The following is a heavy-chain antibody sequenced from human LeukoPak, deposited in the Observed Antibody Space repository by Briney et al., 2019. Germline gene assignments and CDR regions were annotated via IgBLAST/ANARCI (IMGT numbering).Heavy chain of an antibody. CDR2: IYSSGAT. CDR1: GAAIGSRGSN. D-gene: IGHD3-16*01. Sequence: PSETLSLTCTVSGAAIGSRGSNWGWIRQPPGQGLEWLGSIYSSGATYYSPSLQSRITMSLDTSKNQFSLKLNSVTAADTAHYFCARVDMIPGPFDHWGQGTLVTVSS. V-gene: IGHV4-39*07. J-gene: IGHJ4*02. CDR3: ARVDMIPGPFDH.